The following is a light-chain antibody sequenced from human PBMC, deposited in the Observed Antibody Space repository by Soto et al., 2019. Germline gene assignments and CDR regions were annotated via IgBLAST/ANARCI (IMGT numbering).Light chain of an antibody. CDR2: DVS. Sequence: QSALTQPASVSGSPGQSITISCTGTSSDVGGYNYVCWYQQHPGKAPKFMIYDVSNRPSGVSNRFSGSKSGNTASLTISGLQAEDEADYYCSSYTSSSTLVVFGGRTKLTVL. V-gene: IGLV2-14*01. CDR3: SSYTSSSTLVV. CDR1: SSDVGGYNY. J-gene: IGLJ2*01.